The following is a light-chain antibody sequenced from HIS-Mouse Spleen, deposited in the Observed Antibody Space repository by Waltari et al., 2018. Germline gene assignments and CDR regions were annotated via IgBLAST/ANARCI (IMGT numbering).Light chain of an antibody. J-gene: IGLJ2*01. Sequence: SYELTQPPSVSVSPGQTARITCSGDALPKQYAYRYQQKSGQAPVLVIYEDSKRPSGIPERFSGSSSGTMATLTISGAQVEDEADYYCYSTDSGGNHRVFGGGTKLTVL. CDR3: YSTDSGGNHRV. CDR2: EDS. V-gene: IGLV3-10*01. CDR1: ALPKQY.